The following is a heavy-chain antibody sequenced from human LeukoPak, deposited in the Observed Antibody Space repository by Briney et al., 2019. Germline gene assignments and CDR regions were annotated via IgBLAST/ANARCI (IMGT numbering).Heavy chain of an antibody. CDR2: IIPILGIA. D-gene: IGHD3-3*01. Sequence: ASVKVSRKASGGTFSSYTISWVRQAPGQGLEWMGRIIPILGIANYAQKFQGRVTITADKSTSTAYMELSSLRSEDTAVYYCATGSTHYDFWSGYYFDYWGQGTLVTVSS. CDR1: GGTFSSYT. V-gene: IGHV1-69*02. J-gene: IGHJ4*02. CDR3: ATGSTHYDFWSGYYFDY.